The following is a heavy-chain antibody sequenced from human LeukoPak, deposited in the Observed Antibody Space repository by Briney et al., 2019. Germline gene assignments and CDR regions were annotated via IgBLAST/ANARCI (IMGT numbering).Heavy chain of an antibody. J-gene: IGHJ4*02. Sequence: GESLQISCKGSGYSFTSYWIGWVRPVPGKGLEWMGIIYPGDSDTRYSPSFQGQATISADKSISTAYLQWSSLKASDTAMYYCARGPDYDSSGYYYPWGQGTLVTVSS. CDR2: IYPGDSDT. CDR1: GYSFTSYW. D-gene: IGHD3-22*01. V-gene: IGHV5-51*01. CDR3: ARGPDYDSSGYYYP.